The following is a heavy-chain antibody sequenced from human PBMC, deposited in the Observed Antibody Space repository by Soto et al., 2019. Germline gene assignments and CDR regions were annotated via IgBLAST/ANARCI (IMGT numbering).Heavy chain of an antibody. CDR3: ASHPYYYASGF. Sequence: GGSLRLSCAASGFTFSDYYMTWIRQPPGKGLEWVSYISGSGDTIYYADSVKGRFTVSRDNARNSLYLQMNSLRAEDTAFYYCASHPYYYASGFWGQGTLVTVSS. CDR1: GFTFSDYY. J-gene: IGHJ4*02. D-gene: IGHD3-10*01. V-gene: IGHV3-11*01. CDR2: ISGSGDTI.